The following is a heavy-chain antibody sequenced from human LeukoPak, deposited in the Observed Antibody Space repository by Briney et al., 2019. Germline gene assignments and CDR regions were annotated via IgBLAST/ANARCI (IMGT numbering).Heavy chain of an antibody. Sequence: GGSLRLSCEASGFRFGGFWMNWVRQAPGKGPERAANINQDGSEKLYVDSVEGRFTISRDNAKNSLYLQMNSLRVEDTAVYYCTRDVREAYDIWGHGTMVTVSS. CDR1: GFRFGGFW. CDR3: TRDVREAYDI. CDR2: INQDGSEK. D-gene: IGHD3-16*01. J-gene: IGHJ3*02. V-gene: IGHV3-7*01.